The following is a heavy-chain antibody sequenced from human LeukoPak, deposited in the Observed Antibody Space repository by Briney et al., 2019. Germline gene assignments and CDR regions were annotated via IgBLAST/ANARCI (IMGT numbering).Heavy chain of an antibody. CDR3: ARAPIYCSGGSCYYYYYGMDV. CDR2: IYYSGST. Sequence: SQTLSLTCTVSGGSISSGGYYWRWIRQHPGKGLEWIGYIYYSGSTYYNPSLKSRVTISVDTSKNQFSLKLSSVTAADTAVYYCARAPIYCSGGSCYYYYYGMDVWGQGTTVTVSS. J-gene: IGHJ6*02. D-gene: IGHD2-15*01. CDR1: GGSISSGGYY. V-gene: IGHV4-31*03.